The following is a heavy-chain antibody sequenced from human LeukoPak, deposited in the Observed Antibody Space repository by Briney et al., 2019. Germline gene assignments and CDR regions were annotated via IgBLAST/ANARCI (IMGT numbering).Heavy chain of an antibody. CDR2: IYTSGST. J-gene: IGHJ4*02. Sequence: PSQTLSLTCTVSGGSISSGSYYWSWIRQPAGKGLEWIGRIYTSGSTNYNPSLKSRVTISVDTSKNQFSLKLSSVTAADTAVYYCARDGTNGELDYWGQGTLVTVSS. CDR1: GGSISSGSYY. D-gene: IGHD2-8*01. V-gene: IGHV4-61*02. CDR3: ARDGTNGELDY.